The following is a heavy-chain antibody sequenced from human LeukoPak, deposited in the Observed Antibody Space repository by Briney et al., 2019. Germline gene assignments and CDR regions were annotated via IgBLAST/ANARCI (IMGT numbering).Heavy chain of an antibody. D-gene: IGHD6-6*01. Sequence: PSETLSLTCTVSGGSISSCYWSWIRQPAGKGLEWIGRIYTSGSTNYNPSLKSRVTMSVDTSKNQFSLKLSSVTAADTAVYYCAREAAARPLSYYYYMDVWGKGTTVTVSS. J-gene: IGHJ6*03. CDR2: IYTSGST. V-gene: IGHV4-4*07. CDR3: AREAAARPLSYYYYMDV. CDR1: GGSISSCY.